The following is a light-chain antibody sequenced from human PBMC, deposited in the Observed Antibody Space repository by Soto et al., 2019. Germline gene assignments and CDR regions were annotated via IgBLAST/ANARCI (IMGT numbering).Light chain of an antibody. CDR3: QQYGRAPLT. V-gene: IGKV3-20*01. Sequence: EIVLTQSPDTLSLSTGERATLSCRASQSVRHNYLAWYQQKPGQAPRFLIYDASSRSTGIPDRLSGSGSGTHFILIISRLEPEDFAVYYCQQYGRAPLTFGGGTKVEI. CDR2: DAS. CDR1: QSVRHNY. J-gene: IGKJ4*01.